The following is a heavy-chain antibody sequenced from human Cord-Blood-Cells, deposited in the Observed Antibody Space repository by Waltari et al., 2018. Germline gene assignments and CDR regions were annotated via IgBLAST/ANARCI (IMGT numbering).Heavy chain of an antibody. CDR1: AHTFTGYY. D-gene: IGHD6-13*01. J-gene: IGHJ4*02. Sequence: QTQLVQPGAGVKKPWASVKDPCAASAHTFTGYYSPLVRQAPGPGLEWMGWINPNSGGTNYAQKFQGRVTMTRDTSISTAYMELSRLRSDDTAVYYCARAAAGYTNDYWGQGTLVTVSS. V-gene: IGHV1-2*02. CDR2: INPNSGGT. CDR3: ARAAAGYTNDY.